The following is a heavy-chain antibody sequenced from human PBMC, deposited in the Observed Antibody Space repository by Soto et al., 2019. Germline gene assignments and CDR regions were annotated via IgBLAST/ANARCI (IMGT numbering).Heavy chain of an antibody. Sequence: QVQLVESGGGVVQPGRSLRLSCAASGFTFSNYGMHWVRQAPGKGLQWVAVIWFDGSNKYYEDSVEGRFTISRDNSKNTLYLQMNRLRAEDTAVYYCARDTGPVAGLNWYFDLWGRGTLVTVSS. V-gene: IGHV3-33*01. CDR3: ARDTGPVAGLNWYFDL. CDR1: GFTFSNYG. D-gene: IGHD6-19*01. CDR2: IWFDGSNK. J-gene: IGHJ2*01.